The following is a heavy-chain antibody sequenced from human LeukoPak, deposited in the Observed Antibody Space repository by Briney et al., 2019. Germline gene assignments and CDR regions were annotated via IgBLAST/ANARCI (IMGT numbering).Heavy chain of an antibody. CDR3: ARQGEYSSSYYFDY. Sequence: GDSLKISCKGSGYSFPNYWIGWVRQMPGKGLEWMGIIYPGDSDTRYSPSFQGQVTISADKSISTAYLQWSSLKASDTAMYYCARQGEYSSSYYFDYWGQGTLVTVSS. D-gene: IGHD6-6*01. J-gene: IGHJ4*02. V-gene: IGHV5-51*01. CDR1: GYSFPNYW. CDR2: IYPGDSDT.